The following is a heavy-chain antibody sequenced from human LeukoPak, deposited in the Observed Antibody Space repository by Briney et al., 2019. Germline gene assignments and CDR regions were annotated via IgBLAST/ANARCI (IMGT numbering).Heavy chain of an antibody. CDR2: ISYDGSNK. Sequence: GGSLRLSCAASGFTFSTYWMHWVRQAPGKGLEWVAVISYDGSNKYYADSVKGRFTISRDNSKNTLYLQMNSLRAEDTAVYYCASSIVVVVAATTGTDYWGQGTLVTVSS. CDR3: ASSIVVVVAATTGTDY. CDR1: GFTFSTYW. D-gene: IGHD2-15*01. J-gene: IGHJ4*02. V-gene: IGHV3-30*03.